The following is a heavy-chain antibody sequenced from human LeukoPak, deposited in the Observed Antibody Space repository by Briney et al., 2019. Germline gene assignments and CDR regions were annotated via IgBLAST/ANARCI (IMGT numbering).Heavy chain of an antibody. J-gene: IGHJ4*02. CDR2: INSDGSST. CDR3: ASILVATIKRVFDY. Sequence: PGGSPRLSCAASGFTFSSYWMHWVRQAPGKGLVWVSRINSDGSSTSYADSVKGRFTISRDNAKNSLYLQMNSLRAEDTAVYYCASILVATIKRVFDYWGQGTLVTVSS. V-gene: IGHV3-74*01. D-gene: IGHD5-12*01. CDR1: GFTFSSYW.